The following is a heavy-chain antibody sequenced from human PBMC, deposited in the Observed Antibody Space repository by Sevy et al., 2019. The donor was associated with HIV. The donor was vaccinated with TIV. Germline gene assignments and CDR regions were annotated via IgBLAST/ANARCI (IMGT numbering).Heavy chain of an antibody. CDR1: AFSFNTYA. CDR3: AKPRGSFYFDY. D-gene: IGHD1-26*01. V-gene: IGHV3-23*01. J-gene: IGHJ4*02. CDR2: MSGSGDST. Sequence: GGSLRLSCAASAFSFNTYAMSWVRRAPGKGLEWVSTMSGSGDSTFYSDSVKGRFTISRDNSKNTLYLQMNSLRAEDTAVYYCAKPRGSFYFDYWGQGTLVTVSS.